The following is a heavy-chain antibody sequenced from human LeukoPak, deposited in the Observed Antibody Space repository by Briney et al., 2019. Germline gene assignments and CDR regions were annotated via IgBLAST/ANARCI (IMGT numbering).Heavy chain of an antibody. V-gene: IGHV3-30*18. CDR1: GFTFSSYG. CDR3: AKGFSQDY. D-gene: IGHD2/OR15-2a*01. J-gene: IGHJ4*02. CDR2: ISYDGSNK. Sequence: GGSLRLSCAASGFTFSSYGMHWVRQAPGKGLEWVAVISYDGSNKYYADSVKGRFTISRGNSKNTLYLQMSSLRAEDTAVYYCAKGFSQDYWGQGTLVTVSS.